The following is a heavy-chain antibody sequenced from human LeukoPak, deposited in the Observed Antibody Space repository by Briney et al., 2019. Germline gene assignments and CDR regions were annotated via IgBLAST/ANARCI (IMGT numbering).Heavy chain of an antibody. Sequence: ASVKVSCKASGYSSTNYGISWVRQAPGQGLEWMGWINPNSGGTNYAQKFQGRVTMTRDTSISTAYMELSRLRSDDTAVYYCARDEGDCTNGVCYGYYFDYWAQGTLVTVSS. D-gene: IGHD2-8*01. CDR3: ARDEGDCTNGVCYGYYFDY. CDR2: INPNSGGT. J-gene: IGHJ4*02. CDR1: GYSSTNYG. V-gene: IGHV1-2*02.